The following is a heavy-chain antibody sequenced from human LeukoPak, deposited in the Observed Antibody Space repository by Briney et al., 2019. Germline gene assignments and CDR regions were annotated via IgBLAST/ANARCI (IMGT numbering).Heavy chain of an antibody. Sequence: GASLQISCKGSGSIFTSYWIAWVRRLPGKGLEWMGIIYPGDSDTRYSPSFQGQVTISADKSISIAYLQWSSLKASDTAMYYCARLGGYEGAYYFDYWGQGTLVTVSS. J-gene: IGHJ4*02. CDR2: IYPGDSDT. CDR1: GSIFTSYW. CDR3: ARLGGYEGAYYFDY. V-gene: IGHV5-51*01. D-gene: IGHD5-12*01.